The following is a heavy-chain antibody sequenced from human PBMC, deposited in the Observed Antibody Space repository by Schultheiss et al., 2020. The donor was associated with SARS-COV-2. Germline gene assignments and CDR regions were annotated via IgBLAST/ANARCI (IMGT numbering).Heavy chain of an antibody. CDR3: AREWTAAPFDY. Sequence: SETLSLTCTVSGGSISSYYWSWIRQPPGKGLEWIGSIYYSGSTNYNPSLKSRVTISVDTSKNQFSLKLSSVTAADTAVYYCAREWTAAPFDYWGQGTLVTVSS. D-gene: IGHD2-2*01. CDR1: GGSISSYY. J-gene: IGHJ4*02. V-gene: IGHV4-59*01. CDR2: IYYSGST.